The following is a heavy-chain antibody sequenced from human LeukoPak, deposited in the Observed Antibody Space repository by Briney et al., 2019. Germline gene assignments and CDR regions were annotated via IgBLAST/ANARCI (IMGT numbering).Heavy chain of an antibody. J-gene: IGHJ5*02. V-gene: IGHV3-15*01. CDR2: IKSKTDGGTT. CDR3: TTDGDRMIVVVIDPNEWVDP. D-gene: IGHD3-22*01. Sequence: GGSLRLSCAASGFTFSNAWMSWVRQAPGKGLEWVGRIKSKTDGGTTDYAAPVKGRFTISRDDSKNTLYLQMNSLKTEDTAVYYCTTDGDRMIVVVIDPNEWVDPWGQGTLVTVSS. CDR1: GFTFSNAW.